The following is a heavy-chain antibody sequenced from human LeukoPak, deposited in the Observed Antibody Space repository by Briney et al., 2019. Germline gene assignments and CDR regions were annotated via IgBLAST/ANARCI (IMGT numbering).Heavy chain of an antibody. V-gene: IGHV3-48*03. J-gene: IGHJ3*02. D-gene: IGHD6-19*01. CDR2: ISSSGSTI. Sequence: PGGSLRLSCAASGFTFSSYEMNWVRQAPGKGLEWVSYISSSGSTIYYADSVKGRFTISRDNAKSSLYLQMNSLRAEDTAVYYCARDPWLGGDAFDIWGQGTMVTVSS. CDR3: ARDPWLGGDAFDI. CDR1: GFTFSSYE.